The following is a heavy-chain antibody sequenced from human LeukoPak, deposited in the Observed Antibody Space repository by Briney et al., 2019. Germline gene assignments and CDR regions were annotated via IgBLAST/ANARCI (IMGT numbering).Heavy chain of an antibody. V-gene: IGHV4-30-4*01. D-gene: IGHD2-21*01. CDR1: GGSISSGDYY. J-gene: IGHJ6*02. CDR2: IYYSGST. Sequence: SETLSLTCTVSGGSISSGDYYWSWIRQPPGKGLEWIGYIYYSGSTYYNPSLKSRVTISVDTSKNQFSLKLSSETAADTAVYYCARGAKGYSGYGMDVWGQGTTVTVSS. CDR3: ARGAKGYSGYGMDV.